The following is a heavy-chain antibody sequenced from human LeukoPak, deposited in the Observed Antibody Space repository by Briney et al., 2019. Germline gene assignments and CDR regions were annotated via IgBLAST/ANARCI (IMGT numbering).Heavy chain of an antibody. J-gene: IGHJ4*02. CDR1: GFTSSSYA. V-gene: IGHV3-30*04. D-gene: IGHD4-23*01. CDR3: ATLPLTTLRWALDY. CDR2: ISYDGSNK. Sequence: GRSLRLSCAASGFTSSSYAMHWVRQAPGKGLEWVAVISYDGSNKYYADSVKGRFTISRDNSKNTLYLQMNSLRAEDTAVYYCATLPLTTLRWALDYWGQGTLVTVSS.